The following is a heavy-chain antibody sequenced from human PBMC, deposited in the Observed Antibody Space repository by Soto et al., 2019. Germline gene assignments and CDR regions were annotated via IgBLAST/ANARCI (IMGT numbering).Heavy chain of an antibody. V-gene: IGHV4-31*03. CDR2: IYYSGST. J-gene: IGHJ6*02. CDR3: ARDTPSYLDYGSGSYYNGMDV. Sequence: PSETLSLTCSVSGGSISSGGYYWSWIRQHPGKGLEWIGYIYYSGSTYYNPSLKSRVTISVDTSKNQFSLKLSSVTAADTAVYYCARDTPSYLDYGSGSYYNGMDVWGQGTTVTVSS. D-gene: IGHD3-10*01. CDR1: GGSISSGGYY.